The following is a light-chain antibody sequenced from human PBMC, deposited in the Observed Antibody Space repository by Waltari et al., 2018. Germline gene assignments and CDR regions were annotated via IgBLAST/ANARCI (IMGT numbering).Light chain of an antibody. CDR1: STRTPY. J-gene: IGLJ3*02. CDR3: HSRKGRDNQVV. V-gene: IGLV3-19*01. Sequence: SSELTQGPAVSVALGQTVKITCQGDSTRTPYASWYQVKPGQAPVLVLFGKEKRPSGIPDRISGYSSGTTSSLTSTGAQAEDEADYYCHSRKGRDNQVVFGGGTKLTVL. CDR2: GKE.